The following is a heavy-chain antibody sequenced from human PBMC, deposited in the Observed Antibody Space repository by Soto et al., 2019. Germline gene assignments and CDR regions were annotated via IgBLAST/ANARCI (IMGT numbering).Heavy chain of an antibody. CDR2: IYYSGST. V-gene: IGHV4-59*01. Sequence: QVQLQASGPGLVKPSETLSLTCTVSGGSISSYYWIWIRLPRGKGLEWIGYIYYSGSTNYNPSLKSRVTISVDPSKNHFSLKLSSVTAADTAVYYCARHSSGWLVYAFDIWGQGTMVTVSS. D-gene: IGHD6-19*01. CDR1: GGSISSYY. CDR3: ARHSSGWLVYAFDI. J-gene: IGHJ3*02.